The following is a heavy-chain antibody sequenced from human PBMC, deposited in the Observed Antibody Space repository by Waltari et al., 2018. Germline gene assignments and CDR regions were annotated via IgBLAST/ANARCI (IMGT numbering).Heavy chain of an antibody. J-gene: IGHJ4*02. CDR3: ARGSAGTRGY. Sequence: EVQLVESGGGLVKPGGSLRLSCAASGFPFSSHSMNWVRQAPGKGLEWVSSISSSSSYIYYADSVKGRFTISRDNAKNSLYLQMNSLRAEDTAVYYCARGSAGTRGYWGQGTLVTVSS. D-gene: IGHD1-26*01. CDR1: GFPFSSHS. V-gene: IGHV3-21*01. CDR2: ISSSSSYI.